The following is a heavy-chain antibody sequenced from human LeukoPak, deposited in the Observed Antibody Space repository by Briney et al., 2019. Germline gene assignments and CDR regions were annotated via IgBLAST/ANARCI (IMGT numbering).Heavy chain of an antibody. CDR3: ARDIVVVVARHFDY. V-gene: IGHV4-39*07. CDR2: IYYSGST. Sequence: SETLSLTCTVSGGSINSGDYYWVWIRQPPGKGLEWIGSIYYSGSTYYNPSLKSRVTISVDTSKNQFSLKLSSVTAADTAVYYCARDIVVVVARHFDYWGQGTLVTVSS. D-gene: IGHD2-15*01. J-gene: IGHJ4*02. CDR1: GGSINSGDYY.